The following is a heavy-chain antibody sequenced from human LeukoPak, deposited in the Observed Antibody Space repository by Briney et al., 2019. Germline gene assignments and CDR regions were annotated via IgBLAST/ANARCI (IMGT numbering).Heavy chain of an antibody. V-gene: IGHV3-30-3*01. CDR3: ARDGSGTSCSGGSCYTNWFDP. CDR2: ISYDGSNK. Sequence: PGGSLRLSCAASGFTFSSYAMHWVRQASGKGLEWVAVISYDGSNKYYADSVKGRFTISRDNSKNTLYLQMNSLRAEDTAVYYCARDGSGTSCSGGSCYTNWFDPWGQGTLVTVSS. J-gene: IGHJ5*02. CDR1: GFTFSSYA. D-gene: IGHD2-15*01.